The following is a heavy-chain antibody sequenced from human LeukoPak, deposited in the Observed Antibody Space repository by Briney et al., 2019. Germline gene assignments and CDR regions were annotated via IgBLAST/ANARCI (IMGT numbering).Heavy chain of an antibody. CDR2: IHYSGST. CDR1: GGSINSSSYY. CDR3: ARHAYYYDSSGYLWLAAFDI. Sequence: SETLSLTCTVPGGSINSSSYYWGWIRQPPGKGLEWIGSIHYSGSTYYNPSLKSRVTIFVDTSKNQFSLKLSSVTAADTAVYYCARHAYYYDSSGYLWLAAFDIWGRETMVTVSS. V-gene: IGHV4-39*01. D-gene: IGHD3-22*01. J-gene: IGHJ3*02.